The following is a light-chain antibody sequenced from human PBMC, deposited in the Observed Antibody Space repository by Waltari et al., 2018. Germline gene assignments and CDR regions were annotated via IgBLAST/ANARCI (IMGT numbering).Light chain of an antibody. CDR1: QSVSSN. V-gene: IGKV3-15*01. J-gene: IGKJ4*01. CDR3: QQYNNWPPLT. Sequence: EIVMTQSPATLSVSPGERAPLSCRASQSVSSNLAWYQQKPGQAPRLLSYGASTRATGIPARFSGSGSGTEFTLTISSMQSEDFAVYYCQQYNNWPPLTFGGGTKVEIK. CDR2: GAS.